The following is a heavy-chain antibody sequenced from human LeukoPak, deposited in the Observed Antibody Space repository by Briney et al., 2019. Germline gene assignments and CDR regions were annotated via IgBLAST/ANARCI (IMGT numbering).Heavy chain of an antibody. CDR3: ARFSNDHGVKFDY. Sequence: SETLSLTRTVSGGSISSGGYSWSWVRQHPEKGLEWIGYIYYSGTAYYNPSLKSRVTMSVDTSKNQFSLKLDSVTAADTAVYYCARFSNDHGVKFDYWGQGTLVTVSS. D-gene: IGHD4-17*01. CDR1: GGSISSGGYS. CDR2: IYYSGTA. J-gene: IGHJ4*02. V-gene: IGHV4-31*03.